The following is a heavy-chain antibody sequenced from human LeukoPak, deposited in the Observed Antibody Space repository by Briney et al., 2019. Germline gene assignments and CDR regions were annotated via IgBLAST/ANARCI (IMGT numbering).Heavy chain of an antibody. CDR3: AKDILSGYKEHY. V-gene: IGHV3-43*02. Sequence: GGSLRLSCAASGFTFDDYAMHWVRQAPGKGLEWVSLISGDGGSTYYADSVKGRFTISRDNSKNSLYLQMNSLSTEDTALYYCAKDILSGYKEHYWGQGTLVTVSS. CDR2: ISGDGGST. D-gene: IGHD5-24*01. CDR1: GFTFDDYA. J-gene: IGHJ4*02.